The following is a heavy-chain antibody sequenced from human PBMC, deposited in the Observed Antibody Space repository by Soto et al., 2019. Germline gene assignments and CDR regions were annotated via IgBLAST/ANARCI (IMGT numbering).Heavy chain of an antibody. CDR1: GFTFTSSA. CDR3: AATSSVGYYYYYYGMDV. J-gene: IGHJ6*02. V-gene: IGHV1-58*01. Sequence: ASVKVSCKASGFTFTSSAVQWVRQARGQRLEWIGWIVVGSGNTNYAQKFQERVTITRDMSTSTAYMELSSLRSEDTAVYYCAATSSVGYYYYYYGMDVWGQGTTVTVSS. D-gene: IGHD3-10*01. CDR2: IVVGSGNT.